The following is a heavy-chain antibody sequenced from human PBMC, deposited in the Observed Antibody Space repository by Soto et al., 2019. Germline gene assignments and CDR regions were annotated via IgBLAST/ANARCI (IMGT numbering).Heavy chain of an antibody. CDR1: GGSITSYY. Sequence: PSETLSLTCSVSGGSITSYYWSWLRQPPGKGLERIGYIHHEGSTNYNPSLKSRVTILVDTSQNQFSLKLTSVTAADTAVYFCARGRRSGWYHFDSWGQGALVTVSS. V-gene: IGHV4-59*01. D-gene: IGHD6-19*01. CDR3: ARGRRSGWYHFDS. J-gene: IGHJ4*02. CDR2: IHHEGST.